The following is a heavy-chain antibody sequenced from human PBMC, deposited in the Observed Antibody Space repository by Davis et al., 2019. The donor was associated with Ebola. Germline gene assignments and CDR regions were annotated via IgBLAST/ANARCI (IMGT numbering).Heavy chain of an antibody. CDR2: VHNSRDTM. CDR3: TRGVDTTLASWSDALDV. V-gene: IGHV3-23*01. D-gene: IGHD2-15*01. Sequence: GESLKISCATSGFTFSNFVMSWVRQAPGKGLELVSSVHNSRDTMHYADSVKGRFTISRDNAKSTLYLQMDSLTADDTALYYCTRGVDTTLASWSDALDVWGQGTMVTVSS. CDR1: GFTFSNFV. J-gene: IGHJ3*01.